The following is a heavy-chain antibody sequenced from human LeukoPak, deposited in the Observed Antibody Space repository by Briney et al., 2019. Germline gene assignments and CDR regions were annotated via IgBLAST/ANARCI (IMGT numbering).Heavy chain of an antibody. Sequence: SETLSLTCTVSGCSVNSSCYNWGWIRQPPGKALEWIVSVYHSRYTYYNPSLKSLVTISIDTSKNQFSLRLSSVTAADTSVYYCARSSMFRRVTFDYWGQGTLVTVSS. J-gene: IGHJ4*02. D-gene: IGHD3-10*01. V-gene: IGHV4-39*01. CDR1: GCSVNSSCYN. CDR3: ARSSMFRRVTFDY. CDR2: VYHSRYT.